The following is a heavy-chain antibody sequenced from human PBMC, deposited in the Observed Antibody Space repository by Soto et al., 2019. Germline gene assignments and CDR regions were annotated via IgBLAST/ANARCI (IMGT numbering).Heavy chain of an antibody. V-gene: IGHV3-21*01. J-gene: IGHJ6*02. CDR1: GFTFRSHS. CDR3: ARENKDVNKSTSISSGFHGMDV. D-gene: IGHD2-2*01. Sequence: GGSLRLSCEGSGFTFRSHSMNWVRQAPGRGLEWVASISTSSSFIYYGDSVRGRFIISRDNAKNSLDLQMDSLRVEDTAVYYCARENKDVNKSTSISSGFHGMDVWGQGITVTV. CDR2: ISTSSSFI.